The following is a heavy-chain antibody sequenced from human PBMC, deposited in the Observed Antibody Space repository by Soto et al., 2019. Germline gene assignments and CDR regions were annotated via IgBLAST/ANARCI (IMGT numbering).Heavy chain of an antibody. Sequence: ASVKVSCKASADSFSFYGINWVRQAPGQGLEWMGWINPSDGNRDFAQKFEDRVTMTTATSTNTVFLELRSLKSDDTAIYYCARDKFRGYDSSGFYSWGQGTMVTVSS. D-gene: IGHD3-22*01. CDR1: ADSFSFYG. V-gene: IGHV1-18*01. CDR2: INPSDGNR. J-gene: IGHJ4*02. CDR3: ARDKFRGYDSSGFYS.